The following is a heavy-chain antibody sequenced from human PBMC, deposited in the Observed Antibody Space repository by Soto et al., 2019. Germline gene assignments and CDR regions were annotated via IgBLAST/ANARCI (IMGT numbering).Heavy chain of an antibody. Sequence: SETLSLTCTVSGGSISSGGYYWRWIRQHPGKGLEWIGYIYYSGSTYYNPSLKSRVTISVDTSKNQFSLKLSSVTAADTAVYYCAAYRPTDAFDIWGQGTMVTHSS. V-gene: IGHV4-31*03. CDR1: GGSISSGGYY. D-gene: IGHD2-2*02. J-gene: IGHJ3*02. CDR3: AAYRPTDAFDI. CDR2: IYYSGST.